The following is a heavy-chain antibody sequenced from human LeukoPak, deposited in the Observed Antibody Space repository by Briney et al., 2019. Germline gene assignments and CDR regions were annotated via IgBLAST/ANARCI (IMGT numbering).Heavy chain of an antibody. J-gene: IGHJ4*02. V-gene: IGHV4-30-4*01. CDR2: IYYSGST. Sequence: SETLSLTCTVSGGSISSGDYYWSWIRQPPGKGREWIGYIYYSGSTYYNPSLKSRVTISVDTSKNQFSLKLSSVAAADTAVYYCARVVVMRGRWLDYWGQGTLVTVSS. CDR1: GGSISSGDYY. CDR3: ARVVVMRGRWLDY. D-gene: IGHD3-22*01.